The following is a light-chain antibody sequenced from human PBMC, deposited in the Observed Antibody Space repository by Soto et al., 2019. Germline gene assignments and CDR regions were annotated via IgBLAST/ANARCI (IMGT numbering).Light chain of an antibody. CDR3: SSYTSSSPWV. J-gene: IGLJ2*01. Sequence: QSALTQPASVPGSPGQSITISCTGTSSDVGGYNYVSWYQQHPGKAPKLMIYDVSNRPSGVSNRFSGSKSGNTASLTISGLQAEDEADYYCSSYTSSSPWVFGGGTKVTVL. CDR1: SSDVGGYNY. V-gene: IGLV2-14*01. CDR2: DVS.